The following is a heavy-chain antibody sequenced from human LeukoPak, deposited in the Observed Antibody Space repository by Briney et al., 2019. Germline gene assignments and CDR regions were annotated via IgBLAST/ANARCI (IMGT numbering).Heavy chain of an antibody. J-gene: IGHJ4*02. CDR1: GGSISPYY. Sequence: SSETLSLTCTVSGGSISPYYWSWIRQPPGKGLEWIAYIYYSGSTNYNPSLKSRVTISVDTSKNQFSLKLRSVTAADTAVYFCARGGRDNWNLRDWGQGTLVTVSS. CDR3: ARGGRDNWNLRD. V-gene: IGHV4-59*01. CDR2: IYYSGST. D-gene: IGHD1-20*01.